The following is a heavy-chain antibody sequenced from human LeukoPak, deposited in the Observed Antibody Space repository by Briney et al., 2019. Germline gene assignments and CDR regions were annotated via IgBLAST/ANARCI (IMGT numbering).Heavy chain of an antibody. CDR3: ANVSRFLGGHFDY. J-gene: IGHJ4*02. CDR2: ISGNGAST. D-gene: IGHD3-16*01. V-gene: IGHV3-23*01. CDR1: GFTFSNYA. Sequence: GGSLRLSCAASGFTFSNYALNWVRQAPGKGLEWVSAISGNGASTYYADSVKGRFTISRDSSKNILYLQMNSLRAEDTAIYYCANVSRFLGGHFDYWGQGTLVTVSS.